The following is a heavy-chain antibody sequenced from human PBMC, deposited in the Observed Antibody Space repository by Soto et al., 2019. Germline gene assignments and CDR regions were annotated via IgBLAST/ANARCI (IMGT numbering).Heavy chain of an antibody. V-gene: IGHV4-30-4*01. J-gene: IGHJ4*02. CDR2: IYYSGST. CDR3: ARDLHYCSGGSCYSGGADY. D-gene: IGHD2-15*01. CDR1: GGSISSDDYY. Sequence: QVQLQESGPGLVKPSQTLSLTCTVSGGSISSDDYYWSWIRQPPGKGLEWIGYIYYSGSTYYNPSLKSRVTISVETSKNQFSLKLSSVTAADTAVYYCARDLHYCSGGSCYSGGADYWGQGTLVTVSS.